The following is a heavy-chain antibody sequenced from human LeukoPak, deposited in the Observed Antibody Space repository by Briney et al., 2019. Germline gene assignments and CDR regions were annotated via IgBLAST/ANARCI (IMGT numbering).Heavy chain of an antibody. Sequence: GGSLRLSCSASGFTFSSYAMHWVRQAPGKALEYISTVSSHGINTYYADSVKGRFTISRDNSKNTLDLQLNSLRPEDTAVYYCVKDKWLRVYSYGPFDHRGQGTLVTVSS. CDR2: VSSHGINT. D-gene: IGHD5-18*01. J-gene: IGHJ4*02. V-gene: IGHV3-64D*06. CDR1: GFTFSSYA. CDR3: VKDKWLRVYSYGPFDH.